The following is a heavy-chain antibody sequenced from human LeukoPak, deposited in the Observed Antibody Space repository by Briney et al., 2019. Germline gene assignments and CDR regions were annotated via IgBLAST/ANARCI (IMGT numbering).Heavy chain of an antibody. CDR1: GGSISRYY. Sequence: PSETLSLTCTVSGGSISRYYWSWIRQPPGKGLEWIGYIYYSGSTYYNPSLKSRVTISVDTSKNQFSLKLSSVTAADTAVYYCARGELNKYCSSTSCYTFDYWGQGTLVTVSS. CDR2: IYYSGST. D-gene: IGHD2-2*02. CDR3: ARGELNKYCSSTSCYTFDY. J-gene: IGHJ4*02. V-gene: IGHV4-59*06.